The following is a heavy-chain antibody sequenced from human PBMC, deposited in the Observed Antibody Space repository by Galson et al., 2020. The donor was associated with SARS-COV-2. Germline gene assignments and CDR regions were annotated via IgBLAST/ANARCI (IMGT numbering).Heavy chain of an antibody. Sequence: SETLSLTCAVYGGSFSGYYWSWIRQPPGKGLEWIGEINHSGSTNYNPSLKSRVTISVDTSKNQFSLKLSSVTAADTAVYYCARGYCSGGSWASRGFCYYYYYMDVWGKGTTVTISS. CDR3: ARGYCSGGSWASRGFCYYYYYMDV. CDR2: INHSGST. V-gene: IGHV4-34*01. D-gene: IGHD2-15*01. CDR1: GGSFSGYY. J-gene: IGHJ6*03.